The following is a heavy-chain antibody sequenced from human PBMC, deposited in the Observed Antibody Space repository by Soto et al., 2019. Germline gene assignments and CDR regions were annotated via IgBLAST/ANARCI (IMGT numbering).Heavy chain of an antibody. V-gene: IGHV1-69*12. Sequence: QVQLVQSGAEVKKPGSSVKVSCKASGGTFNTYVISWVRQAPGQGLQWMGGIIPLFVTANYAQKFQGRVTITADESTTTAHMELNSLTSEDTAVYYCASVYFHDVPTYQSESYGMAAWGQGTTVIVSS. CDR1: GGTFNTYV. D-gene: IGHD3-22*01. J-gene: IGHJ6*02. CDR3: ASVYFHDVPTYQSESYGMAA. CDR2: IIPLFVTA.